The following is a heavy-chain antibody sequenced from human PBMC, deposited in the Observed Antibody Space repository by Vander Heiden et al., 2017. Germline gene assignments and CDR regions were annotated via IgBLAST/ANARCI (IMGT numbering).Heavy chain of an antibody. CDR1: RFTFNDYA. D-gene: IGHD1-1*01. CDR2: ISWNSGSI. V-gene: IGHV3-9*01. J-gene: IGHJ4*02. Sequence: EVQLVESGGGSVQPGRSLRLPCTGPRFTFNDYAMHWVRQAPGKGLEWVAGISWNSGSIGYADSVKGRFTISRDNAKNSLYLQMNSLRPEDTALYYCAKVNSGNTGSFDYWGQGTLVTVSS. CDR3: AKVNSGNTGSFDY.